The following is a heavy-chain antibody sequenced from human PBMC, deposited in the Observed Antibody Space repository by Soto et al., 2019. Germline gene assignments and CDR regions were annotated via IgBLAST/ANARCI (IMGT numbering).Heavy chain of an antibody. D-gene: IGHD3-22*01. CDR1: GYTFTSYY. Sequence: ASVKVSCKASGYTFTSYYMHWVRQAPGQGLEWMGIINPSGGSTSYAQKFQGRVTMTRDTSTSTVYMELSSLRSEDTAVYYCARDRSAGTQNYYDSPGPEAFDIWGQVTMDTVS. CDR3: ARDRSAGTQNYYDSPGPEAFDI. J-gene: IGHJ3*02. CDR2: INPSGGST. V-gene: IGHV1-46*01.